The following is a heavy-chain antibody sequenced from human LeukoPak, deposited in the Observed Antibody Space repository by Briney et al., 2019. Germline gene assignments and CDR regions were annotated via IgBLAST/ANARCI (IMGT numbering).Heavy chain of an antibody. CDR1: GVTFSSYW. D-gene: IGHD3-16*01. J-gene: IGHJ4*02. V-gene: IGHV3-7*04. CDR2: IKPDGSEK. CDR3: ARGVWEKFDY. Sequence: GGSLRLSCAACGVTFSSYWMSWVRQAPGKGLEWVANIKPDGSEKYYVDSVKGRFTISRDNAKNSLYLHMNSLRAEDTALYYCARGVWEKFDYWVQGTLVTVSS.